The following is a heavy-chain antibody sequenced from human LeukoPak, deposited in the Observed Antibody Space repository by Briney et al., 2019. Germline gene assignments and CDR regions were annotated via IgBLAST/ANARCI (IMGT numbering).Heavy chain of an antibody. V-gene: IGHV3-21*01. CDR2: ISNSGSSI. Sequence: GGSLRLSCAASGFTFSSYSMNWVRQAPGKGLEWVSSISNSGSSIYYADSVKGRFTISRDNAKNSLYLQMNSLRAEDTAVYYCAKSFWWFGEFSPFDYWGQGILLTVSS. D-gene: IGHD3-10*01. J-gene: IGHJ4*02. CDR3: AKSFWWFGEFSPFDY. CDR1: GFTFSSYS.